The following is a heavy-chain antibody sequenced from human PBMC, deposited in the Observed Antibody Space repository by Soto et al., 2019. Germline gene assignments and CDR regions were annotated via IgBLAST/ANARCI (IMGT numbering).Heavy chain of an antibody. Sequence: SQTLSLTCTVSGGSISSYYWSWIRQPPGKGLEWIGYIYYSGSTNYNPSLKSRVTISVDTSKNQFSLKLSSVTAADTAVYYCARDPSPYYYGSGSYYDYWGQGTLVTVSS. CDR1: GGSISSYY. V-gene: IGHV4-59*01. J-gene: IGHJ4*02. D-gene: IGHD3-10*01. CDR3: ARDPSPYYYGSGSYYDY. CDR2: IYYSGST.